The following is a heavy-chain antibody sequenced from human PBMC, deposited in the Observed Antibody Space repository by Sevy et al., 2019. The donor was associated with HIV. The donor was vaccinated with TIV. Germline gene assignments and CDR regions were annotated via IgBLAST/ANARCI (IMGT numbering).Heavy chain of an antibody. D-gene: IGHD6-13*01. Sequence: GGSLRLSCTASGFTFYYAWMSWVRQAPGKGLEWVGRIKSKSDGGTTDYAAPVKGRFTISRDDSKNTLFLQMNSLRAEDTAVYYCARAQGSRSGGGMDVWGQGTTVTVSS. CDR1: GFTFYYAW. CDR3: ARAQGSRSGGGMDV. J-gene: IGHJ6*02. CDR2: IKSKSDGGTT. V-gene: IGHV3-15*01.